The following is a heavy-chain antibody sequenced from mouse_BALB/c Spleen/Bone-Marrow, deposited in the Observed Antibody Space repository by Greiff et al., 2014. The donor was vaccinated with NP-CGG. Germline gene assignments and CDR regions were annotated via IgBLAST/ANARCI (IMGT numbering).Heavy chain of an antibody. CDR1: GYAFSIYW. V-gene: IGHV1-80*01. J-gene: IGHJ2*01. Sequence: QVQLQQSGAELMRPGSSVKISCKASGYAFSIYWMNWVKQRPGQGLEWIGQIYPGDDDTDYNGKFKGKATLTADRSSSTAYMQLISLTSEDSAVYFCARGGISIDYWGQGTTLTVSS. CDR3: ARGGISIDY. CDR2: IYPGDDDT.